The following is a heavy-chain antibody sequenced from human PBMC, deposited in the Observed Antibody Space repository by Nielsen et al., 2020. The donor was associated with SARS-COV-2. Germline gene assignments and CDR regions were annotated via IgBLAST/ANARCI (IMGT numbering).Heavy chain of an antibody. D-gene: IGHD3-10*01. CDR2: ISSSSSYI. CDR3: ARDFLWFGELFFSGY. V-gene: IGHV3-21*01. Sequence: GESLKISCAASGFTFSSYSMNWVRQAPGKGLEWVSSISSSSSYIYYADSVKGRFTISRDNAKNSLYLQMNSLRAEDTAVYYCARDFLWFGELFFSGYWGQGTLVTVSS. CDR1: GFTFSSYS. J-gene: IGHJ4*02.